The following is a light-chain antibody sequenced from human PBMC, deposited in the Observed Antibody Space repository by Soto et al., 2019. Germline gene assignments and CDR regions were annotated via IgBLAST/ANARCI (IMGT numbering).Light chain of an antibody. CDR2: DVS. V-gene: IGLV2-14*01. CDR1: SSDVGGYNY. CDR3: SSYTSSSIRYV. Sequence: LTPPASVSGSPGQSITISCTGTSSDVGGYNYVSWYQQHPGKAPKLMIYDVSNRPSGVSNRFSGSKSGNTASLTISGLQAEDEADYYCSSYTSSSIRYVFGTGTRVTVL. J-gene: IGLJ1*01.